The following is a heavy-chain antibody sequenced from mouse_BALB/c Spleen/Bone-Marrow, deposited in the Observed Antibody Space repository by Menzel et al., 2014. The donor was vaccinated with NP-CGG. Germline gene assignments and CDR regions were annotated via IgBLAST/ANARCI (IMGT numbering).Heavy chain of an antibody. CDR3: TRGGNWEDFDY. V-gene: IGHV5-17*02. J-gene: IGHJ2*01. D-gene: IGHD4-1*01. CDR1: GFTFSSFG. Sequence: DVKLVESGGGLVQPGGSRKLSCAASGFTFSSFGMHWVRQAPEKGLEWIAYISSDSGAIFYADTVKGRFTISRDNPKNTLFLQVTSLRSEDTAIYFCTRGGNWEDFDYWGQGTTLTISS. CDR2: ISSDSGAI.